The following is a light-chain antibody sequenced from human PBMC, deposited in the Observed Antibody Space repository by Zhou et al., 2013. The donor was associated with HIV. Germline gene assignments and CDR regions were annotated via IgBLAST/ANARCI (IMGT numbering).Light chain of an antibody. J-gene: IGKJ1*01. CDR1: QSVGSY. CDR3: HQRNNWPWT. CDR2: TAS. Sequence: EVLMTQSPATLSLSPGEGATLSCRASQSVGSYLAWFQQKPGQAPRLLIYTASNRATGIPARFRGSGSGTDFTLTISSLEPEDFAVYYCHQRNNWPWTFGQGTKVEIK. V-gene: IGKV3-11*01.